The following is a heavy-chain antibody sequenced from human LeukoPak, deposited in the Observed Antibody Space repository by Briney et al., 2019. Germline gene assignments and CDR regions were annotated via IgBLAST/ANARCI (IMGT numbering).Heavy chain of an antibody. J-gene: IGHJ3*02. CDR3: ARETAQFAFDI. V-gene: IGHV3-30-3*01. Sequence: GGSLRLSCTASGFTFSGYAMHWVRQAPGKGLEWVAVISYDGSTQYYADSMKGRFTISRDNPKKTLFLQMHSLRVDDTAVYYCARETAQFAFDIWGQGTMVTVSS. CDR1: GFTFSGYA. CDR2: ISYDGSTQ.